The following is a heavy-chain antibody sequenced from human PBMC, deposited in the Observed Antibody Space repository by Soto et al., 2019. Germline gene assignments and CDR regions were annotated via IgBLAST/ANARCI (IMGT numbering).Heavy chain of an antibody. CDR2: IIPIFGTA. J-gene: IGHJ6*02. Sequence: SVKVSCKASGGTFSSYAISWVRQAPGQGLEWMGGIIPIFGTANYAQKFQGRATITADESTSTAYMELSSLRSEDTAVYYCARLNYSNYGDYYYYGMDVWGQGTTVTVSS. CDR3: ARLNYSNYGDYYYYGMDV. D-gene: IGHD4-4*01. CDR1: GGTFSSYA. V-gene: IGHV1-69*13.